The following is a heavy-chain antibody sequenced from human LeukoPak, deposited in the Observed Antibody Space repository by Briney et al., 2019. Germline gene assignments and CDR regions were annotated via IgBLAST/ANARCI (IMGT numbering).Heavy chain of an antibody. J-gene: IGHJ4*02. V-gene: IGHV1-69*13. Sequence: GASVKVSCKASGGTFSSYAISWVRQAPGQGLEWMGGIIPIFGTANYAQKFQGRVAITADESTSTAYMELSSLRSEDTAVYYCARTDYDFWSGYYPLLFYWGQGTLVTVSS. CDR1: GGTFSSYA. CDR2: IIPIFGTA. CDR3: ARTDYDFWSGYYPLLFY. D-gene: IGHD3-3*01.